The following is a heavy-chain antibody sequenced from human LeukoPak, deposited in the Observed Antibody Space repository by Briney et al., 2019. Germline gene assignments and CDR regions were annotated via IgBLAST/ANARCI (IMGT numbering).Heavy chain of an antibody. CDR1: GFTFSSYG. J-gene: IGHJ4*02. CDR3: ARDPGRYYDILTGYLSYYFDY. V-gene: IGHV3-33*01. CDR2: IWYDGSNK. D-gene: IGHD3-9*01. Sequence: PGRSLRLSCAASGFTFSSYGMHWVRQAPGKGLEWVAVIWYDGSNKYYADSVKGRFTISRDNSKNTLYLQMNSLRAEDTAVYYCARDPGRYYDILTGYLSYYFDYWGQGTLVTVSS.